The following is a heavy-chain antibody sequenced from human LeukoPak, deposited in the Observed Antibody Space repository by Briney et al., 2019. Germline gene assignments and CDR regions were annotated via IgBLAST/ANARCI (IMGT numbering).Heavy chain of an antibody. D-gene: IGHD4-17*01. Sequence: SETLSLTCTVSGGSFSSYYWSWIRQPPGKGLEWIGCIYTSGSTNYNPSHKSRVTMSVDTSKNQFSLKLSSVTAADTAVYYCARGNPTVPKLYVFDYWGQGTLVTVS. J-gene: IGHJ4*02. CDR2: IYTSGST. V-gene: IGHV4-4*07. CDR3: ARGNPTVPKLYVFDY. CDR1: GGSFSSYY.